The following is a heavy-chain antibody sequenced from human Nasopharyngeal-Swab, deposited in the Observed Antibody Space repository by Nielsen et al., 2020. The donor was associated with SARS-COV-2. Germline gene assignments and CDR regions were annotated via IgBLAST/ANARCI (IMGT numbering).Heavy chain of an antibody. V-gene: IGHV4-34*01. Sequence: SETLSLTCAVYGGSFSGYYWSWIRQPPGKGLEWIGEINHSGSTNYNSSLKSRVTISVDTSKNQFSLKLSSVTAADTAAYYCARDHATTVTTFYYYYYYGMDVWGQGTTVTVSS. CDR1: GGSFSGYY. D-gene: IGHD4-17*01. J-gene: IGHJ6*02. CDR2: INHSGST. CDR3: ARDHATTVTTFYYYYYYGMDV.